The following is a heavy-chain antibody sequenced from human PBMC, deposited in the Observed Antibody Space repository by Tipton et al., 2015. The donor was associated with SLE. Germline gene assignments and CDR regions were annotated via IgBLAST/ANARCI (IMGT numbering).Heavy chain of an antibody. CDR3: ARDKKAPSYYYYYMDV. V-gene: IGHV4-59*01. Sequence: TLSLTCTVSGGSISYSYWSWIRQPPGKGLEWIGYIYYSGSTNYNPSPKSRVTISVDTSKNQFSLKLSSVTAADTAVYYCARDKKAPSYYYYYMDVWGKGTTVTVSS. CDR1: GGSISYSY. J-gene: IGHJ6*03. CDR2: IYYSGST.